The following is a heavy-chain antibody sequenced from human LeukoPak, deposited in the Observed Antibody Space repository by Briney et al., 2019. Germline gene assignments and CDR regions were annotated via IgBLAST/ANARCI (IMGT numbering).Heavy chain of an antibody. V-gene: IGHV4-59*01. CDR2: IYYSGST. CDR3: AREKTSVVTPDDAFDI. CDR1: VGSISSYC. Sequence: SETLSLICTVSVGSISSYCWSWIRQPAGKGLEWIGYIYYSGSTNYNPSLKSRVTISVDTSKNQFSLKLSSVTAADTAVYYCAREKTSVVTPDDAFDIRGQGTMVTVSS. J-gene: IGHJ3*02. D-gene: IGHD4-23*01.